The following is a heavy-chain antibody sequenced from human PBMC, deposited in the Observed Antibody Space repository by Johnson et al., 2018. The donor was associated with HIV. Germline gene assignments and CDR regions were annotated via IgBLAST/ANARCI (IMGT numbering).Heavy chain of an antibody. CDR1: GFTFSSYA. V-gene: IGHV3-30*04. Sequence: VQLVESGGGVVQPGRSLRLSCAASGFTFSSYAMHWVRQAPGKGLEWVAVITFEGSDKYYADSVKGRFTISRDNSKNTLYLQMNSLRPEDSAVYYCAKDVSVVTPSGSFDIWGQGTRVTVSS. D-gene: IGHD4-23*01. CDR2: ITFEGSDK. J-gene: IGHJ3*02. CDR3: AKDVSVVTPSGSFDI.